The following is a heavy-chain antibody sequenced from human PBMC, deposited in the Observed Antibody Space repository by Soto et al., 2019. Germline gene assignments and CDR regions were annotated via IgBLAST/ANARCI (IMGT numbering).Heavy chain of an antibody. CDR2: ISGSGGST. Sequence: GGSLRLSCAASGFTFSSYAMSWVRQAPGKGLEWVSAISGSGGSTYYADSVKGRFTISRDNSKNTLYLQMNSLRAEDTAVYYCATAAMVIFYYYYGMDVWGQGTTVTVSS. D-gene: IGHD5-18*01. CDR3: ATAAMVIFYYYYGMDV. J-gene: IGHJ6*02. V-gene: IGHV3-23*01. CDR1: GFTFSSYA.